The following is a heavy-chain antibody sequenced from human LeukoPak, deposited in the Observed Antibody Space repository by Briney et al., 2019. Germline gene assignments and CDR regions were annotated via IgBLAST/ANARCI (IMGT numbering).Heavy chain of an antibody. J-gene: IGHJ4*02. CDR1: GFTFSSYA. Sequence: PGGSLRLSCAASGFTFSSYAMNWVRQAPGKGLEWVSGINGSGTTTYYADSVQGRFTISRDNSRNTLYLKINSLRDEDTAVYYCAKLRARAVAGPLWGQGTLVIVSS. V-gene: IGHV3-23*01. CDR2: INGSGTTT. D-gene: IGHD6-19*01. CDR3: AKLRARAVAGPL.